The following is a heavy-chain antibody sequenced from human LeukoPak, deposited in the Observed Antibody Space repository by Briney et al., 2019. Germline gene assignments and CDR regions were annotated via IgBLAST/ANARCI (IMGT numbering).Heavy chain of an antibody. CDR1: GFTFSSYW. D-gene: IGHD2-2*01. V-gene: IGHV3-7*04. J-gene: IGHJ4*02. Sequence: GGSLRLSCAASGFTFSSYWMSWVRQAPGKGLEWVANIKQDGSEKYYVDSVKGRFTISRDNSKNTLYLQMGSLRAEDMAVYYCARGECSTASCYSNEYWGQGTLVTVSS. CDR2: IKQDGSEK. CDR3: ARGECSTASCYSNEY.